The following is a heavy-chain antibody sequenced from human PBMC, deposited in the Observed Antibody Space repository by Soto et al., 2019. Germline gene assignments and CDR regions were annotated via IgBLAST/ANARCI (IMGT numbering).Heavy chain of an antibody. Sequence: GGSLRLSCTASGFTFGDYAMSWFRQAPGKGLEWVGFIRSKAYGGTTEYAASVKGRFTISRDDSKSTPYLQMNSLKTEDTAVYYCTTDGPYDYDSSGYYIDYWGQGTLVTVSS. CDR3: TTDGPYDYDSSGYYIDY. V-gene: IGHV3-49*03. D-gene: IGHD3-22*01. CDR2: IRSKAYGGTT. J-gene: IGHJ4*02. CDR1: GFTFGDYA.